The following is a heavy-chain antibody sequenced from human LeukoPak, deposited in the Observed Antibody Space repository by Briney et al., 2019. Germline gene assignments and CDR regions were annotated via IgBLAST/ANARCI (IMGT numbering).Heavy chain of an antibody. D-gene: IGHD6-13*01. CDR1: GGSISSGGYY. V-gene: IGHV4-31*03. Sequence: SETLSLTCTVSGGSISSGGYYWSWIRQHPGKGLEWIGYIYYSGSTYYNPSLKSRVTISVDTSKNQFSLKLSSVTAADTAVYYCARVGKIYSSSWSKGPWDYYYGMDVWGQGTTVTVS. CDR2: IYYSGST. J-gene: IGHJ6*02. CDR3: ARVGKIYSSSWSKGPWDYYYGMDV.